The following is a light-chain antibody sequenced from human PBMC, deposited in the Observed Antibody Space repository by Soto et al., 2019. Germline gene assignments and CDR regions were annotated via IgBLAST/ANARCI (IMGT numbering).Light chain of an antibody. Sequence: DIQMTQCPSTLSASVGDRVTITCRASQSISKLLAWYQQKPGKAPKLLMYDASSLESGVPSRFSGSGSGTEFTLTISSLQPDDFATYYCQQYNSYWTFGQGTKVDIK. J-gene: IGKJ1*01. V-gene: IGKV1-5*01. CDR3: QQYNSYWT. CDR1: QSISKL. CDR2: DAS.